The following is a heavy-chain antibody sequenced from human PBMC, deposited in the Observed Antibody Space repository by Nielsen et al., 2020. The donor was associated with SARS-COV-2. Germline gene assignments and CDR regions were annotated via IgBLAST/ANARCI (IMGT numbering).Heavy chain of an antibody. CDR2: ISPYSVNTNT. CDR3: ARDSQWELLDY. V-gene: IGHV1-18*01. J-gene: IGHJ4*02. D-gene: IGHD1-26*01. CDR1: GYTFPDYY. Sequence: ASVKVSCKASGYTFPDYYMHWVRQAPGQGLEWMGWISPYSVNTNTNYAQKLQGRVTMTTDTSTSTAYMELRSLRSDDTAVYYCARDSQWELLDYWGQGTLVTVSS.